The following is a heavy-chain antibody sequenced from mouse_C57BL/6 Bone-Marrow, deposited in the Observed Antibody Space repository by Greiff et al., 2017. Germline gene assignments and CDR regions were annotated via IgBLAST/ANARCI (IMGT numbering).Heavy chain of an antibody. CDR1: GYTFTSYW. CDR2: IDPSDSYT. J-gene: IGHJ2*01. D-gene: IGHD1-1*01. CDR3: ARWMSSNGY. V-gene: IGHV1-59*01. Sequence: QVQLQQPGAELVRPGTSVKLSCKASGYTFTSYWLHWVKQRPGQGLEWIGVIDPSDSYTNYNQKFKGKATLTVDTSSSTAYMQLSSLTSEDSAVYYCARWMSSNGYWGQGTTLTVSS.